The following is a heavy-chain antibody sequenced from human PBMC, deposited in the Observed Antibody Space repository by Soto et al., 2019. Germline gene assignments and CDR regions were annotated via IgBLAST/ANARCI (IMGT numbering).Heavy chain of an antibody. V-gene: IGHV4-59*01. Sequence: SETLSLTCSVSGGSISGSYWSWIRQSPGKGLEWLGYVYYTGSTNYSPSLRSRVSISVDTSKNEFSLRLSAVTAADTAVYFCARSVAVPGAHIDYWGQGTQVTVSS. CDR3: ARSVAVPGAHIDY. D-gene: IGHD6-19*01. J-gene: IGHJ4*02. CDR1: GGSISGSY. CDR2: VYYTGST.